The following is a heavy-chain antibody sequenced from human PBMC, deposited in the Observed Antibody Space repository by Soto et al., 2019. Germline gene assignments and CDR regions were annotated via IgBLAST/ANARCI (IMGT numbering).Heavy chain of an antibody. V-gene: IGHV4-34*01. D-gene: IGHD3-10*01. Sequence: PSETLSLTCAVYGGSFSGYYWSWIRQPPGKGLEWIGEINHSGSTNYNPSLKSRVTISVDTSKNQFSLKLSSVTAADTAVYYCARGRNCYGSGSYGYWGQGTLVTVSS. CDR1: GGSFSGYY. CDR3: ARGRNCYGSGSYGY. J-gene: IGHJ4*02. CDR2: INHSGST.